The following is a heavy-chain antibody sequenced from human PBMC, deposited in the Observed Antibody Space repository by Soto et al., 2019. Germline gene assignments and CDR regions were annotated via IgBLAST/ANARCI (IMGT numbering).Heavy chain of an antibody. V-gene: IGHV1-18*01. CDR1: GFTFTSYG. D-gene: IGHD3-9*01. J-gene: IGHJ4*02. Sequence: QVQLVQSGAEVKKPGASVTVSCKASGFTFTSYGISWVRQAPGQGLEWMGWISANNGSTNYAQNLQGRVTMTTDTSTTTAYMELRSLRSDDTAMYYCARDAGLATHYWGQGTLVTVSS. CDR3: ARDAGLATHY. CDR2: ISANNGST.